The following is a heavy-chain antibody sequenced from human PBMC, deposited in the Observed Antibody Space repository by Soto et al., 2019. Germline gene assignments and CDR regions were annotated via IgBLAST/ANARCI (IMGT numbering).Heavy chain of an antibody. Sequence: SETLSLTCVVSSYSISSGFVWAWIRQPPGKGLEWVGSIYHTGDTHYNPSLRSQVSMSVDTSKNHFSLRLTYLTAADTAVYFCARDTNSLDLWGQGILVTVS. D-gene: IGHD2-8*01. CDR1: SYSISSGFV. V-gene: IGHV4-38-2*02. CDR3: ARDTNSLDL. J-gene: IGHJ5*02. CDR2: IYHTGDT.